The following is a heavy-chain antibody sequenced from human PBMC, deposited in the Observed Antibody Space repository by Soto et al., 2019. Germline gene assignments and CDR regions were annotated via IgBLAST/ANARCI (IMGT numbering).Heavy chain of an antibody. V-gene: IGHV3-23*01. CDR3: AKIPRGNDYYFDY. CDR1: GFTFSSYA. CDR2: ISGSGGST. Sequence: GGSLRLSCAASGFTFSSYAMSWVRQAPGKGLEWVSAISGSGGSTYYADSVKGPFTISRDNSKNTLYLQMNSLRAEDTAVYYCAKIPRGNDYYFDYWGQGTLVTVSS. J-gene: IGHJ4*02. D-gene: IGHD1-1*01.